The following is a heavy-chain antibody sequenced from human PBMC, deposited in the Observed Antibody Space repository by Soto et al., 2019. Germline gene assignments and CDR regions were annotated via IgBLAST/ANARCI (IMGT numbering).Heavy chain of an antibody. D-gene: IGHD6-13*01. CDR2: IYYSGST. CDR1: GGSISSGDYY. J-gene: IGHJ4*02. Sequence: QVQLQESGPGLVKPSQTLSLTCTVSGGSISSGDYYWSWIRQPPGKGLEWIGYIYYSGSTYYNPSLKGRFTISVETSKTQFSRKLSSVTAADPAVFYWARAGIAARVRYFASGGQGPLVTVSS. CDR3: ARAGIAARVRYFAS. V-gene: IGHV4-30-4*01.